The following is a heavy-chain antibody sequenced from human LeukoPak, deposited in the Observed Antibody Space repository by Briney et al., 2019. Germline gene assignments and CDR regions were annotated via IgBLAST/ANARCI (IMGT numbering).Heavy chain of an antibody. D-gene: IGHD3-10*01. V-gene: IGHV1-69*13. CDR3: ARERPGRNGDDAFDI. CDR1: GYTFTSYA. CDR2: IIPIFGTA. Sequence: ASVKVSCKASGYTFTSYAMNWVRQAPGQGLEWMGGIIPIFGTANYAQKFQGRVTITADESTSTAYMELSSLRSDDTAVYYCARERPGRNGDDAFDIWGQGTMVTVSS. J-gene: IGHJ3*02.